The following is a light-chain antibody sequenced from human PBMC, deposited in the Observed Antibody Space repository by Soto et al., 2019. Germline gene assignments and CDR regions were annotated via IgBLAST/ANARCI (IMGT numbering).Light chain of an antibody. J-gene: IGLJ1*01. V-gene: IGLV2-8*01. Sequence: HSVLTQPPSASGSPGQSVTISCTGTSSDVGGYNYVSWYQQHPGKAPKLMIYEASKRPSGVPDRFSGSKSGNTASLTVSGLQAEDEADYYCSSYAGSNKVFGTGTKVTVL. CDR2: EAS. CDR1: SSDVGGYNY. CDR3: SSYAGSNKV.